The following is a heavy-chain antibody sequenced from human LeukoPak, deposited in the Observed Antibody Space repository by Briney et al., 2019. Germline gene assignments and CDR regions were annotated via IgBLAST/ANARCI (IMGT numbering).Heavy chain of an antibody. J-gene: IGHJ6*02. CDR1: GYTFSSYW. CDR2: IKQDGSEK. Sequence: GGSLRLSCAASGYTFSSYWMSWVRQAPGKGLEWVANIKQDGSEKYYVDSVKGRFTISRDNAKNTLYLQMNSLRAEDTAVYYCAKILERELQYYYYGMDVWGQGTSVTVSS. D-gene: IGHD5-24*01. V-gene: IGHV3-7*03. CDR3: AKILERELQYYYYGMDV.